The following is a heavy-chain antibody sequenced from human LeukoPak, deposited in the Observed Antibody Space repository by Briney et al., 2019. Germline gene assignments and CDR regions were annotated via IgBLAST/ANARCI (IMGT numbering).Heavy chain of an antibody. J-gene: IGHJ3*02. Sequence: GGSLRLSCAASGFTFSSYEMNWVRQAPGKGLEWVSYISSSGSTIYYAGSVKGRLTISRDNAKNSLYLQMNSLRAEDTAVYYCARDLAPYCSSTSCPPHDAFDIWGQGTMVTVSS. CDR3: ARDLAPYCSSTSCPPHDAFDI. CDR1: GFTFSSYE. CDR2: ISSSGSTI. D-gene: IGHD2-2*01. V-gene: IGHV3-48*03.